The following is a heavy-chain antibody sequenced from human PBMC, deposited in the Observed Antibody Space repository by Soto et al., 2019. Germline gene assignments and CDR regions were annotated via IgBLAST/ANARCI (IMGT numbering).Heavy chain of an antibody. V-gene: IGHV1-8*01. Sequence: ASVKVSCKASGYTFTSYDINWVRQATGQGLEWMGWMNPNSGNTGYAQKFRGRVTMTRNTSISTAYMELSSLRSEDTAVYYCARGLIVATAIDYWGQGTLVTVSS. CDR1: GYTFTSYD. J-gene: IGHJ4*02. CDR3: ARGLIVATAIDY. D-gene: IGHD5-12*01. CDR2: MNPNSGNT.